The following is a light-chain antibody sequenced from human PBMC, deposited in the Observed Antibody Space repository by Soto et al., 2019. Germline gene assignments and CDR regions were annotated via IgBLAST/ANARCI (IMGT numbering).Light chain of an antibody. CDR1: QSVNSY. CDR3: QQRSNWPPA. CDR2: DAS. Sequence: EIVLTQSPATLSLSPGERANLSCRASQSVNSYLAWYQQKPGQGPSLLIYDASNRATGIPARFSGSGSGTAFTLPISSLEPADLAVYYCQQRSNWPPAFGGGTKVEIK. J-gene: IGKJ4*01. V-gene: IGKV3-11*01.